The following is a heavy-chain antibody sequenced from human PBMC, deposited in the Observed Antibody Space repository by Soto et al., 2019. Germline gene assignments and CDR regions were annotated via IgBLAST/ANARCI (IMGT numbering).Heavy chain of an antibody. J-gene: IGHJ5*02. CDR2: IYPSDSDT. V-gene: IGHV5-51*01. CDR3: ARHGFYGDYSSNYFDP. Sequence: GESLKISCKGSGYSFTDYWIAWGRQMPGKGLEYMGIIYPSDSDTRYSPSFQGQVTISADKSISTAYLQWSNLKASDTAIYYCARHGFYGDYSSNYFDPWGQGTLVTVSS. CDR1: GYSFTDYW. D-gene: IGHD4-17*01.